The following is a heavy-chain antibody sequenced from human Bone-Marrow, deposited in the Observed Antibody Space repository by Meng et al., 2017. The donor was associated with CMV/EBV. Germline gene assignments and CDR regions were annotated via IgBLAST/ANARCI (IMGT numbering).Heavy chain of an antibody. CDR2: IYYSGST. V-gene: IGHV4-39*07. CDR1: GGSISSSSYY. CDR3: ARVTGGEYYYYYGMYV. D-gene: IGHD2-8*02. Sequence: SETLSLTCTVSGGSISSSSYYWGWIRQPPGKGLEWIGSIYYSGSTYYNPSLKSRVTISVDTSKNQFSLKLSSVTAADTAVYYCARVTGGEYYYYYGMYVWGQRTTVIVSS. J-gene: IGHJ6*02.